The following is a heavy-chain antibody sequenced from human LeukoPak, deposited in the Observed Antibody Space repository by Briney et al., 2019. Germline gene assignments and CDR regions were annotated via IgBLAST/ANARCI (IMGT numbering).Heavy chain of an antibody. D-gene: IGHD3-10*01. CDR3: AKRGVVIRGLLVIGYHQEAYHYDF. CDR2: ISERGGST. CDR1: GISLSNYA. Sequence: GGSLRLSCVVSGISLSNYAMTWVRQAPGKGPEWVSYISERGGSTTYADSVKGRFTTSRDTSLNTLYLQMNNLRAEDTAVYFCAKRGVVIRGLLVIGYHQEAYHYDFWGQGVLVTVSS. V-gene: IGHV3-23*01. J-gene: IGHJ4*02.